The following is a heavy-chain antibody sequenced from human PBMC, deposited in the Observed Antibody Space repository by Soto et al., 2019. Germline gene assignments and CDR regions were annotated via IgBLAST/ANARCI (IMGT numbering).Heavy chain of an antibody. Sequence: GGSLRLSCAASGFTFDDYAMHWVRQAPGKGLEWVSGISWNSGSIGYADSVKGRFTISRDNAKNSLYLQMNSLRAEDTALYYCAKSSTGYCSSTSCYKFDPNWYFDLWGRGTLVTVSS. CDR1: GFTFDDYA. J-gene: IGHJ2*01. CDR2: ISWNSGSI. CDR3: AKSSTGYCSSTSCYKFDPNWYFDL. V-gene: IGHV3-9*01. D-gene: IGHD2-2*02.